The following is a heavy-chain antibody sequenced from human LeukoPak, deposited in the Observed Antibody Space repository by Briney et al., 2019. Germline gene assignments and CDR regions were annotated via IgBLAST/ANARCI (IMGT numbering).Heavy chain of an antibody. Sequence: GGSLRLSCAASGFTFSTYAMHWVRQAPGKGLEWVAFLRYDGSNKYYADSVKGRFTISRDNSKNTLYLQMNSLRAEDTALYYCAKRPSLGATSPPFDYWGQGTLVTVSS. CDR2: LRYDGSNK. CDR1: GFTFSTYA. J-gene: IGHJ4*02. D-gene: IGHD1-26*01. V-gene: IGHV3-30*02. CDR3: AKRPSLGATSPPFDY.